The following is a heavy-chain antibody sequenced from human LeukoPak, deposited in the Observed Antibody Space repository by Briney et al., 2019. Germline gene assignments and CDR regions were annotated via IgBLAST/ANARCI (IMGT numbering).Heavy chain of an antibody. D-gene: IGHD3-10*01. CDR1: GGSISSGGYY. CDR3: ARAPGYYGSGSFYGMDV. CDR2: IYYSGST. Sequence: PSQTLSLTCTVSGGSISSGGYYWSWIRQPPGKGLEWIGYIYYSGSTNYNPSLKSRVTISVDTSKNQFSLKLSSVTAADTAVYYCARAPGYYGSGSFYGMDVWGQGTTVTVSS. J-gene: IGHJ6*02. V-gene: IGHV4-61*08.